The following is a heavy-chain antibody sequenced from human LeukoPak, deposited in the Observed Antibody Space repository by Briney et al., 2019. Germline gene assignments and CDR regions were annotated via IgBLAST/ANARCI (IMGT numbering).Heavy chain of an antibody. CDR3: ARIQDIGYGLDY. Sequence: GASVKVSCKASEYTFTDYYIHWVRQAPGQGLEWMGWINPSSGGTNYAQKFQGRVTMTRDTSISTAYMDLSRLRYDDTAVYYCARIQDIGYGLDYWGQGTLVTVSS. D-gene: IGHD2-15*01. CDR2: INPSSGGT. J-gene: IGHJ4*02. CDR1: EYTFTDYY. V-gene: IGHV1-2*02.